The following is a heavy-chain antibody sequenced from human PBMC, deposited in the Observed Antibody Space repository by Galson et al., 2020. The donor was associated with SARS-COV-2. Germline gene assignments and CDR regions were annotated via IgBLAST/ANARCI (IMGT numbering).Heavy chain of an antibody. CDR1: GGSVSSGDYY. D-gene: IGHD2-2*01. CDR2: VYYTGTT. J-gene: IGHJ2*01. CDR3: ARDVLDHSTATSYYFDL. Sequence: SETLSLTCTVSGGSVSSGDYYWRWVRRPQGKGLEWIGNVYYTGTTKYKSSLTSQVTISVDMSKNQFSLMLRSVTSADTAVYYCARDVLDHSTATSYYFDLWGRGALVTVSS. V-gene: IGHV4-61*08.